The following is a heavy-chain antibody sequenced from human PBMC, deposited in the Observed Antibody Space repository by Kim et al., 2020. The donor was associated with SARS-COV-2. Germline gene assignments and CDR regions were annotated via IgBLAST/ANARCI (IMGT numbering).Heavy chain of an antibody. CDR3: ASSDPDTAMVSPYYYYGMDV. CDR2: ISSSSSTI. D-gene: IGHD5-18*01. CDR1: GFTFSSYS. V-gene: IGHV3-48*02. Sequence: GGSLRLSCAASGFTFSSYSMNWVRQAPGKGLEWVSYISSSSSTIYYADSVKGRFTISRDNAKNSLYLQMNSLRDEDTAVYYCASSDPDTAMVSPYYYYGMDVWGQGTTVTVSS. J-gene: IGHJ6*02.